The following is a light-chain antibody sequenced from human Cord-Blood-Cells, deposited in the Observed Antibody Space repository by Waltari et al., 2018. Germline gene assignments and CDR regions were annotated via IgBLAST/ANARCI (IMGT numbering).Light chain of an antibody. CDR2: DAS. CDR3: QQYDNLPPSIT. CDR1: QDISNY. V-gene: IGKV1-33*01. J-gene: IGKJ5*01. Sequence: DIQMTQSPSSLSASVGDRVTITCQASQDISNYLNWYQQKPGKAPKLLIYDASNLETGVPSRFSGSGSGTDFTFTISSLQPEDIATYYCQQYDNLPPSITFGQGKRLMI.